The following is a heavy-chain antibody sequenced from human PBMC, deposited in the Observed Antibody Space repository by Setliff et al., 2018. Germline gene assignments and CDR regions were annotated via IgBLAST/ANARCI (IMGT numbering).Heavy chain of an antibody. J-gene: IGHJ4*02. D-gene: IGHD3-10*01. Sequence: GASVKVSCRVSGYTLTELSMHWVRQAPGDGLEWMGGFDPEDGETIYAQKFQGRVTMSEDTSTDTAYMELSSLRSEDTAVYYCAASYGSGSYYDYWGQGTLVTVSS. V-gene: IGHV1-24*01. CDR2: FDPEDGET. CDR3: AASYGSGSYYDY. CDR1: GYTLTELS.